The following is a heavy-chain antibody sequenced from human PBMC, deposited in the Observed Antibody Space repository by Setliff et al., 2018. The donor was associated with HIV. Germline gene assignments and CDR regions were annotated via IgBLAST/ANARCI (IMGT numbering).Heavy chain of an antibody. V-gene: IGHV4-61*02. J-gene: IGHJ4*02. D-gene: IGHD1-26*01. CDR1: GGSISSSLYY. CDR3: ARGVGSYFDY. CDR2: IDARGSA. Sequence: SETLSLTCTVSGGSISSSLYYWSWMRQAAGKGLEWIGRIDARGSANYNPSLNSRVTISVDTSKNHFSLTLSSLTAADTAMYYCARGVGSYFDYWGQGTQVTVSS.